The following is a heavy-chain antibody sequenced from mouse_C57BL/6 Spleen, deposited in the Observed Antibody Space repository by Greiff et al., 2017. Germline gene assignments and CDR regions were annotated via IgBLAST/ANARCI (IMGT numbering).Heavy chain of an antibody. D-gene: IGHD2-12*01. CDR2: ISLKSDNYAT. CDR3: TFTYFDD. V-gene: IGHV6-3*01. CDR1: GFTFSNYW. J-gene: IGHJ2*01. Sequence: EVQLQQSGGGLVQPGGSMKLSCVASGFTFSNYWMNWVRQSPEKGLEWVAQISLKSDNYATHYAVSVKGRFTISKDDTKRCVYLQMNNLRAEDTGIYYCTFTYFDDWGQGTTLTVAS.